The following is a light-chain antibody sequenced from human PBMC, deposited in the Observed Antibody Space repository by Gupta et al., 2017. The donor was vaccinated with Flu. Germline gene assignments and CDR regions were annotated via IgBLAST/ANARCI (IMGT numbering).Light chain of an antibody. J-gene: IGKJ1*01. V-gene: IGKV3-20*01. CDR2: GSS. CDR1: QSVTSS. CDR3: QQYDGSPRT. Sequence: EIVLTQSPGTLSLSPGERATLSCRASQSVTSSLAWYQQNPGQAPRLLIYGSSSRATGIPDRFSGSGSGTDFTLTISRLEPEDFAVYYCQQYDGSPRTFGQGTKVEVK.